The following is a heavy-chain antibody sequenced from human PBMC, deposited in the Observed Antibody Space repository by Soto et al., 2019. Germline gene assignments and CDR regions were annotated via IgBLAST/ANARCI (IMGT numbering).Heavy chain of an antibody. CDR2: VDDRGGST. J-gene: IGHJ6*02. Sequence: EVQLLESGGGLVQPGGPLRLSCSTSGFTFWNFAMAWVSQGPGKGLEWVSTVDDRGGSTYYADSVKGRFTISRDASENTLHLQMSSLRTGDTAIYYCARWGSGTSFYYHDAMDVWGQGTTVTVSS. CDR3: ARWGSGTSFYYHDAMDV. CDR1: GFTFWNFA. D-gene: IGHD3-16*01. V-gene: IGHV3-23*01.